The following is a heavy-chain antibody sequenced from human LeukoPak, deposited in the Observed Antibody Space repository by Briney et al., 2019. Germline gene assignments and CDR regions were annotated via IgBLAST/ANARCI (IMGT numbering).Heavy chain of an antibody. Sequence: GGSLRLSCAASGFTFSNAWMSWVRQAPGKGLEWVGRIKSKTDGGTTDYAAPVKGRLTISRDDSKNTLYLQMNSLKTEDTAVYYCTTVVGGYYNGVGYWGQGTLVTVSS. CDR3: TTVVGGYYNGVGY. CDR1: GFTFSNAW. V-gene: IGHV3-15*01. D-gene: IGHD3-22*01. CDR2: IKSKTDGGTT. J-gene: IGHJ4*02.